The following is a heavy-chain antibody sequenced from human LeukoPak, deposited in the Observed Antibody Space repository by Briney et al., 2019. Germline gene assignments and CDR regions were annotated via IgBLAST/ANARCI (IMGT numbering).Heavy chain of an antibody. CDR2: MNPNSGNT. V-gene: IGHV1-8*03. D-gene: IGHD6-13*01. J-gene: IGHJ3*02. CDR3: ATLRIAAAGRYAFDI. CDR1: GYTFTSYE. Sequence: ASVKVSCKASGYTFTSYEINWVRQATGQGLEWMGWMNPNSGNTGYAQKFQGRVTITRNTSISTAYMELSSLRSEDTAVYYCATLRIAAAGRYAFDIWGQGTMVTVSS.